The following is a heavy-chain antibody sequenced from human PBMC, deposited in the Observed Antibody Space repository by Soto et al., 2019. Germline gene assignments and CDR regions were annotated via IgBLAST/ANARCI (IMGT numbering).Heavy chain of an antibody. CDR1: GFTFDDYT. Sequence: GGSLRLSCAASGFTFDDYTMHWVRQAPGKGLEWVSLINWDGGDTYYADSVKGRFTISRDNSKNSLYLQMNSLTTEDAALYYCSKDKPKYYGMDAWGQGTTVTVSS. CDR3: SKDKPKYYGMDA. CDR2: INWDGGDT. V-gene: IGHV3-43*01. J-gene: IGHJ6*02.